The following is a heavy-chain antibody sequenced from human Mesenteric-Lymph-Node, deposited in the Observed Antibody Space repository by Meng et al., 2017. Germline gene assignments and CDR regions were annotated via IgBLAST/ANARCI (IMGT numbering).Heavy chain of an antibody. CDR1: GFTFSSYG. CDR3: ARDDPRHGVGNWFDP. CDR2: SNSDGRST. Sequence: GESLKISCAASGFTFSSYGMHWVRQAPGKGLEWLSRSNSDGRSTTYADSVKGRFTTSRDNAKNTLFLQMNNLRAEDTAMYYCARDDPRHGVGNWFDPWGQGTLVTVSS. V-gene: IGHV3-74*01. D-gene: IGHD1-26*01. J-gene: IGHJ5*02.